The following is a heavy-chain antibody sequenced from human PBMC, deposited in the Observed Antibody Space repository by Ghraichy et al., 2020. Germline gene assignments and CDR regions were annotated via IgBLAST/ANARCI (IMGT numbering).Heavy chain of an antibody. D-gene: IGHD1-1*01. Sequence: LSLTCAASGFTVSSNYMSWVRQAPGKGLEWVSVIYSGGSTYYADSVKGRFTISRDNSKNTLYLQMNSLRAEDTAVYYCARDGRTAKNYYFDYWGQGTLVTVSS. J-gene: IGHJ4*02. CDR1: GFTVSSNY. V-gene: IGHV3-53*01. CDR2: IYSGGST. CDR3: ARDGRTAKNYYFDY.